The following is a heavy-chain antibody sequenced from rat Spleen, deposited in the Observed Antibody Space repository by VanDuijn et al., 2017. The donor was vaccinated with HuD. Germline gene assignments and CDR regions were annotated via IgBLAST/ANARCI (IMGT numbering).Heavy chain of an antibody. CDR3: ARGNNWGY. J-gene: IGHJ2*01. CDR1: GFTFSHYW. V-gene: IGHV5-58*01. D-gene: IGHD1-10*01. Sequence: EVQLVESGGGLVQPGRSLKLSCVASGFTFSHYWMYWVRQAPGKGLEWISFISPDGGTTYYPDSVKGRFTLSRDNAKSSLYLQMNSLRSEDTATYYCARGNNWGYWGQGVLVTVSS. CDR2: ISPDGGTT.